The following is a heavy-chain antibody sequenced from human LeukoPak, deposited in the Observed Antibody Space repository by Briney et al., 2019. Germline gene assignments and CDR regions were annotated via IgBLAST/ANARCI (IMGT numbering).Heavy chain of an antibody. CDR3: ARERWLLLRLDAFDI. J-gene: IGHJ3*02. Sequence: ASVKVSCKASGYTFTSYGISWVRQAPGQGLEWMGWISAYNGNTNYAQKLQGRVTMTTDTSTSTAYMELRSLRSDDTAVYYCARERWLLLRLDAFDIWAKGQWSPSLQ. D-gene: IGHD3-22*01. V-gene: IGHV1-18*01. CDR2: ISAYNGNT. CDR1: GYTFTSYG.